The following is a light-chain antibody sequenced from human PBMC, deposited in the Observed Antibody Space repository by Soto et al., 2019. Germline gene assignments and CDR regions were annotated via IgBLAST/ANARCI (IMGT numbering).Light chain of an antibody. CDR3: SAYAGSSVL. J-gene: IGLJ2*01. CDR1: SSDVGGYDY. CDR2: EVS. Sequence: QSALTQPASVSGSPGQSITISCTGTSSDVGGYDYVSWYQQYPDKAPKLMIFEVSNRPSGVSNRFSGSKSGNTASLNISGLQTEDEADYYCSAYAGSSVLFGGGTKLTVL. V-gene: IGLV2-14*01.